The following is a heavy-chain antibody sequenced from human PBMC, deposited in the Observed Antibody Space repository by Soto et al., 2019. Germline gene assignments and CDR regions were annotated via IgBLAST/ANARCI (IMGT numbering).Heavy chain of an antibody. J-gene: IGHJ5*02. CDR2: INHSGST. CDR3: ARARNTTNWFDP. Sequence: SETLSLTCAVYGGSFSGYYWSWIRQPPGKGLEWIGEINHSGSTNYNPSLKSRVTISVDTSKNQFSLKLSSVTAADTAVYYCARARNTTNWFDPWGQGTLVT. CDR1: GGSFSGYY. V-gene: IGHV4-34*01. D-gene: IGHD3-10*01.